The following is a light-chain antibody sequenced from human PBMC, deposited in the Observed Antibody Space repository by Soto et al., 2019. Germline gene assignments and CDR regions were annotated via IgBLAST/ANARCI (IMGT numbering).Light chain of an antibody. CDR2: DAS. V-gene: IGKV3-15*01. J-gene: IGKJ1*01. Sequence: EIVMTQSPATLSVSPGERATLSCRASQSVSSNLAWYQQKPGQAPRLLIYDASPRATGIPARFIGSGSGTEFTLTISSLQSEDFAVYYCQQYNNWPKTFGQGTKVDIK. CDR3: QQYNNWPKT. CDR1: QSVSSN.